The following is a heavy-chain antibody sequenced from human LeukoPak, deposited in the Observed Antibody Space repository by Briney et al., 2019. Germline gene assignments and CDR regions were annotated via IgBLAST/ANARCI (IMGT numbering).Heavy chain of an antibody. Sequence: GESLKISCKGSGYSFTSYWIGWVRQMPGKGLEWMGIIYPGDSDTRYSPSFQGQVTISAGKSISTAYLQWSSLKASDTAMYYCVNSIAAAGTSYWGQGTLVTVSS. CDR2: IYPGDSDT. D-gene: IGHD6-13*01. CDR3: VNSIAAAGTSY. J-gene: IGHJ4*02. V-gene: IGHV5-51*01. CDR1: GYSFTSYW.